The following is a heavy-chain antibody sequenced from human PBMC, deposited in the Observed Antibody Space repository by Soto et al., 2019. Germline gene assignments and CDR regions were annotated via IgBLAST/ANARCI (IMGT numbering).Heavy chain of an antibody. Sequence: ASVKVSCKTSGYTFSNYGITWVRQAPGQPLEWLGWISLYSDGTNYAQKFQGRVSMTTDTSTTTAYMELRSLRVEDTAVYYCATSGSPGYYLDNWGQGAPVTVSS. CDR1: GYTFSNYG. J-gene: IGHJ4*02. CDR3: ATSGSPGYYLDN. V-gene: IGHV1-18*01. D-gene: IGHD3-22*01. CDR2: ISLYSDGT.